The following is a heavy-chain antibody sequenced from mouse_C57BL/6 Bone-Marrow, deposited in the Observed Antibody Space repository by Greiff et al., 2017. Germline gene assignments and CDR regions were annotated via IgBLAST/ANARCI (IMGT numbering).Heavy chain of an antibody. V-gene: IGHV1-50*01. CDR2: IDPSDSYT. Sequence: VQLQQPGAELVKPGASVKLSCKASGYTFTSYWMQWVKQRPGQGLEWIGEIDPSDSYTNYNQKFKGKATLTVDTSSSTAYMQLSSLTSEDSAVYYCARDGYYLYYAMDYWGQGTSGTVSS. D-gene: IGHD2-3*01. CDR3: ARDGYYLYYAMDY. CDR1: GYTFTSYW. J-gene: IGHJ4*01.